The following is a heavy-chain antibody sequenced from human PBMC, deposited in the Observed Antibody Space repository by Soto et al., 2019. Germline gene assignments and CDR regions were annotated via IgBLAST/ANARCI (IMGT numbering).Heavy chain of an antibody. V-gene: IGHV3-48*02. Sequence: EVQLVESGGGLVQPGGSLRLSCAASGFTFSAYSMNWVRQAPGKGLEWVSYITKSSSTTYYADSVKGRFTISRDDAKNSLYLLMNSLRDKDTAVYYCARDWSKLDYWGQGTLVAVSS. CDR1: GFTFSAYS. CDR3: ARDWSKLDY. D-gene: IGHD2-15*01. CDR2: ITKSSSTT. J-gene: IGHJ4*02.